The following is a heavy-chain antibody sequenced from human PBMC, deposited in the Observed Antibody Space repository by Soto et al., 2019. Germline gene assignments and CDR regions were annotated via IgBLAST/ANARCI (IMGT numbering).Heavy chain of an antibody. J-gene: IGHJ6*02. CDR1: GFTFSTYN. CDR2: ITSGGNNM. CDR3: ARDTEYVWGNYRYPHYYGLDV. D-gene: IGHD3-16*02. V-gene: IGHV3-21*01. Sequence: PGGSLRLSCAASGFTFSTYNMNWVRQAPGKGLEWVSFITSGGNNMNYADSVKGRFTISRDNAKNSLYLQMNSLRGEDTAVYYCARDTEYVWGNYRYPHYYGLDVWGQGTTVTVSS.